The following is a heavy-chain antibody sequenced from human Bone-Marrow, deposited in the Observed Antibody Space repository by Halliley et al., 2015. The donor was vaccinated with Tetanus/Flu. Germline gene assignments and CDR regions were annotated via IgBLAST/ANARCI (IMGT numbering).Heavy chain of an antibody. J-gene: IGHJ5*02. CDR2: ISYSGST. CDR3: ARTSGTTLVYWFDP. V-gene: IGHV4-59*08. D-gene: IGHD1-1*01. Sequence: TLSLTCAVSGGSINTYYWSWIRQPPRKQLEWIGYISYSGSTTYSPSLKSRVTMSIDTSKNQFSLRLTSVTAADTAIYYCARTSGTTLVYWFDPWGQGTLVTVSS. CDR1: GGSINTYY.